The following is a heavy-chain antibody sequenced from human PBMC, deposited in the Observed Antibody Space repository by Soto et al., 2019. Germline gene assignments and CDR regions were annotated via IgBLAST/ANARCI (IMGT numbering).Heavy chain of an antibody. Sequence: SETLSLTCAVSSGSISSSNWWSWVRQPPGKGLEWIGEIYHSGSTNYNPSLKSRVTISVDKSKNQFSLRSEDAAIYYCPKGTAVPYQWFDSWGQGTLVTVSS. V-gene: IGHV4-4*02. CDR1: SGSISSSNW. D-gene: IGHD3-10*01. CDR3: VPYQWFDS. CDR2: IYHSGST. J-gene: IGHJ5*01.